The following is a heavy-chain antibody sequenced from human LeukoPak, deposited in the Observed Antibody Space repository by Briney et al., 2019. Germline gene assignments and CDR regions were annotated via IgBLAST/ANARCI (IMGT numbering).Heavy chain of an antibody. Sequence: GGSLRLSCAASGFTVSSNYMSWVRQAPGKGLEWVSAISGSGGSTYYADSVKGRFTISRDNSKNTLYLQMNSLRAEDTAVYYCAKDTQATITTLGYWGQGTLVTVSS. CDR1: GFTVSSNY. CDR3: AKDTQATITTLGY. CDR2: ISGSGGST. J-gene: IGHJ4*02. V-gene: IGHV3-23*01. D-gene: IGHD5-12*01.